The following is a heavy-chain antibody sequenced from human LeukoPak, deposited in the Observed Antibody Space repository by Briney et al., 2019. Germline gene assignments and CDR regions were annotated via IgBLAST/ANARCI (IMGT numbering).Heavy chain of an antibody. CDR3: AKGSGGSWYTSNDY. J-gene: IGHJ4*02. D-gene: IGHD2-15*01. V-gene: IGHV3-23*01. CDR2: ISGSGGST. Sequence: GGSLRLSCAASGFTFSSYAMSWVRQAPGKGLEWVSVISGSGGSTYYADSVKGRFTISRDNSKNTLYLQMNSLGAEDTAVYYCAKGSGGSWYTSNDYWGQGTLVTVSS. CDR1: GFTFSSYA.